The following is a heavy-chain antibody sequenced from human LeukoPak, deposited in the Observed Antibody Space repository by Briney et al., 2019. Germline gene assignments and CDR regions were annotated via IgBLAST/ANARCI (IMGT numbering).Heavy chain of an antibody. J-gene: IGHJ4*02. D-gene: IGHD3-9*01. CDR3: ARVDWTTDY. CDR2: IHHSGST. V-gene: IGHV4-38-2*02. Sequence: SETLSLTCTVSGYSISRGYHWGWIRQPPGKGLEWIGTIHHSGSTYYNPSLKSRVTTSVDTSKNQFSLRLSFVTAADTAVYYCARVDWTTDYWGQGTLVAVS. CDR1: GYSISRGYH.